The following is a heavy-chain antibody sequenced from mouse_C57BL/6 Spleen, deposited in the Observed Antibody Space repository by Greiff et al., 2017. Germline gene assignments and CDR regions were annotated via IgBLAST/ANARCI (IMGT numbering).Heavy chain of an antibody. D-gene: IGHD4-1*01. CDR3: ARRGWDGDY. Sequence: VQLQQSGPELVKPGASVKIPCKASGYTFTDYNMDWVKQSHGKSLEWIGDINPNNGGTIYSQKFKGKATLTVDKSSSTAYMELRSLTSEDTAVYYCARRGWDGDYWGQGTTLTVSS. V-gene: IGHV1-18*01. CDR1: GYTFTDYN. J-gene: IGHJ2*01. CDR2: INPNNGGT.